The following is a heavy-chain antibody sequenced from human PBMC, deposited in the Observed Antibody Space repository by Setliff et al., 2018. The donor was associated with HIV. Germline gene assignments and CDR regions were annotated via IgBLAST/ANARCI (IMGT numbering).Heavy chain of an antibody. CDR3: ARTDYDSGKSVLDS. D-gene: IGHD3-10*01. Sequence: ASVKVSCKASGFTFSKSAIHWVRQAPGQRLELMAWINAANGHAKYSQKFQGRVTITRDTSATIAYMELISLTSEDTALYFCARTDYDSGKSVLDSWGQGTLVTVSS. J-gene: IGHJ5*01. CDR2: INAANGHA. CDR1: GFTFSKSA. V-gene: IGHV1-3*01.